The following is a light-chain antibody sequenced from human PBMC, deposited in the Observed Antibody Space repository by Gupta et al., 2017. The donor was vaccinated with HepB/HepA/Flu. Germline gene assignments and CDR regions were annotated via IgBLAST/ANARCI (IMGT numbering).Light chain of an antibody. J-gene: IGKJ5*01. V-gene: IGKV3-11*01. Sequence: EIVLTQSPATLSLSPGERATLSCRASQSVSSYLAWYQQKPGQAPRLLIYDASNRDTGIPARFSGSGFGKDLTLTISSREQEDFAVYYCQQHSNWPPITFGQGTRLEIK. CDR2: DAS. CDR1: QSVSSY. CDR3: QQHSNWPPIT.